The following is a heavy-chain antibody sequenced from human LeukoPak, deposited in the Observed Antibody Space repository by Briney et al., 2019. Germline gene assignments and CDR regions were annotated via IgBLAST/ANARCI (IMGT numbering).Heavy chain of an antibody. D-gene: IGHD1-26*01. CDR1: GFTVSNNY. V-gene: IGHV4-34*01. J-gene: IGHJ4*02. CDR2: INHSGST. Sequence: GSLRLSCAASGFTVSNNYMSWIRQPPGKGLEWIGEINHSGSTNYNPSLKSRVTISVDTSKNQFSLKLSSVTAADTAVYYCASSPVGATDYWGQGTLVTVSS. CDR3: ASSPVGATDY.